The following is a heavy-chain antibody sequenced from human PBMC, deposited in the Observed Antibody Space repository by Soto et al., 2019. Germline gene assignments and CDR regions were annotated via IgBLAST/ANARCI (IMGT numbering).Heavy chain of an antibody. CDR2: INSDGSST. V-gene: IGHV3-74*01. D-gene: IGHD2-15*01. CDR1: GFTFSSYW. Sequence: EVQLVESGGGLVQPGGSLRLSCAASGFTFSSYWMHWVRQAPGKGLVWVSRINSDGSSTSYADSVKGRFTISRDNAKNTMYLQMHTLRAEDTAVYYCVTTSLVVAAATREDYWGQGTLVTVSS. CDR3: VTTSLVVAAATREDY. J-gene: IGHJ4*02.